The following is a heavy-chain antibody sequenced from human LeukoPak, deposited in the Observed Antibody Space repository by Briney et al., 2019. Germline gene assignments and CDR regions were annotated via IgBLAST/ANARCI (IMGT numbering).Heavy chain of an antibody. J-gene: IGHJ6*03. V-gene: IGHV1-18*01. CDR1: GYIFTSYG. Sequence: GTSVKVSCKASGYIFTSYGISWVRQAPGQGLEWMGWISAYNGNTNYAQKLQGRVTMTTDTSTSTAYMELRSLRSDDTAVYYCAKLAAAYYMDVWGKGTTVTVSS. D-gene: IGHD6-13*01. CDR2: ISAYNGNT. CDR3: AKLAAAYYMDV.